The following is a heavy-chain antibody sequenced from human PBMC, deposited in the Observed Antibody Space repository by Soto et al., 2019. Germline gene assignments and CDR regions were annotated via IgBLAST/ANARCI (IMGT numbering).Heavy chain of an antibody. V-gene: IGHV1-46*01. CDR3: ARVEMATIKGNAFDI. J-gene: IGHJ4*02. CDR2: INPSGGST. D-gene: IGHD5-12*01. CDR1: GYTFTSYY. Sequence: ASVKVSCKASGYTFTSYYMYWVRQAPGQGLEWMGIINPSGGSTSYAQKFQGRVTMTRDTSTSTVYMELSSLRSEDTAVYYCARVEMATIKGNAFDIWGQGTLVTVSS.